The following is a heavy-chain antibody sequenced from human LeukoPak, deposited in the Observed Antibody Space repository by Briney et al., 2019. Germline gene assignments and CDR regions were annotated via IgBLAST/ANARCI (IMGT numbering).Heavy chain of an antibody. CDR2: ISAGGSTT. D-gene: IGHD1-26*01. CDR3: AKGSRVVGAKRDY. Sequence: PGGSLRLPCAASGFTFFSYGMAWVRQAPGKGLGWVSAISAGGSTTYYADSVKGRFTISRDNSKNTLYLQMNSLRAEDTAVYYCAKGSRVVGAKRDYWGQGTLVTVSS. J-gene: IGHJ4*02. V-gene: IGHV3-23*01. CDR1: GFTFFSYG.